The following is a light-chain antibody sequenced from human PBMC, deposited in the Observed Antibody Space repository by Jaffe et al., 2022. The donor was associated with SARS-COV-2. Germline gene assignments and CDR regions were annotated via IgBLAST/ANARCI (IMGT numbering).Light chain of an antibody. CDR3: AAWDGSLNGWV. V-gene: IGLV1-44*01. J-gene: IGLJ3*02. CDR2: ANN. Sequence: QSVLTQPPSASGTPGQRVAISCSGSSSNIGRDTVNWYQQFPGTAPKLLIYANNQRPSGVPDRFSGSKSGTSASLAIIGLQSEDEADYYCAAWDGSLNGWVFGGGTKLTVL. CDR1: SSNIGRDT.